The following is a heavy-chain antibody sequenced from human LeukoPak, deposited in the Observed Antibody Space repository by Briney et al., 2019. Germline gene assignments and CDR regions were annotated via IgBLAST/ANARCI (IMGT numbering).Heavy chain of an antibody. J-gene: IGHJ4*02. CDR3: AKPGENTARILNYYYDSSGYANYYFDY. V-gene: IGHV3-30*18. D-gene: IGHD3-22*01. CDR2: ISYDGSNK. Sequence: PGGSLRLSCAASGFTFSSYGMHWVRQAPGKGLEWVAVISYDGSNKYYADSVKGRFTISRDNSKNTLYLQMNSLRAEDTAVYYCAKPGENTARILNYYYDSSGYANYYFDYWGQGTLVTVSS. CDR1: GFTFSSYG.